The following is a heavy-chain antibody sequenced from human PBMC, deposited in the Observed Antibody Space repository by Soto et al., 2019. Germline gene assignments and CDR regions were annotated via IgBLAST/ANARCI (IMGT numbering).Heavy chain of an antibody. D-gene: IGHD6-13*01. J-gene: IGHJ5*02. V-gene: IGHV4-30-4*01. CDR3: ARERPDGSRLDP. CDR2: IYYSGST. Sequence: QVQLQESGPGLVKPSQTLSLTCTVSGGSISSGDYYWSWIRQPPGKGLEWIGYIYYSGSTYYNPSLKSRVXXXVXXSKNQCSLKLSSVTAADTAVYYCARERPDGSRLDPWGQGPLVTVSS. CDR1: GGSISSGDYY.